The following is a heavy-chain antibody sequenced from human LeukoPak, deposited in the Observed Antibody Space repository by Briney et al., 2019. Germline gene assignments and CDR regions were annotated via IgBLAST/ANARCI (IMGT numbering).Heavy chain of an antibody. V-gene: IGHV3-20*03. J-gene: IGHJ4*02. Sequence: ADSVKGRFTISRDNAKNSLYLQMNSLRAEDTALYYCASYDSGSFDYWGQGTLVTVSS. D-gene: IGHD3-22*01. CDR3: ASYDSGSFDY.